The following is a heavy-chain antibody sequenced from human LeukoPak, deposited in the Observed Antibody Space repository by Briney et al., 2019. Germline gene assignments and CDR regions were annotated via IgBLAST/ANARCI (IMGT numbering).Heavy chain of an antibody. CDR2: ISGSGGST. CDR1: GFTFSSYA. CDR3: AKDYSGSHHFDC. V-gene: IGHV3-23*01. Sequence: GGSLRLSCAASGFTFSSYAMSWVRQAPGKGLEWVSAISGSGGSTYYADSVKGRFTISRDISKNTLYLQMNSLRAEDTAVYYCAKDYSGSHHFDCWGQGTLVTVSS. J-gene: IGHJ4*02. D-gene: IGHD1-26*01.